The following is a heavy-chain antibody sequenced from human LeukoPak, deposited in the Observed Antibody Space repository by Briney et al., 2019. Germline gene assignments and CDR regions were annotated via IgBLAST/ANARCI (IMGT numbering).Heavy chain of an antibody. D-gene: IGHD5-24*01. Sequence: ASVKVSCKASGYTFTCYYMHWVRQAPGQGLEWMGWINPNSGGTNYAQKFQGRVTMTRDTSISTAYMELSRLRSDDTAVYYCAGDREMATISNWFDPWGQGTLVTVSS. J-gene: IGHJ5*02. CDR2: INPNSGGT. CDR3: AGDREMATISNWFDP. CDR1: GYTFTCYY. V-gene: IGHV1-2*02.